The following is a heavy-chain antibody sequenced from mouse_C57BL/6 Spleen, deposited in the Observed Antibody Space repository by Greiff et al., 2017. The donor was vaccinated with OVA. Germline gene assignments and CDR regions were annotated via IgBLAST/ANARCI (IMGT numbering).Heavy chain of an antibody. J-gene: IGHJ1*03. V-gene: IGHV1-59*01. Sequence: QVQLQQPGAELVRPGTSVKLSCKASGYTFTSYWMHWVKQRPGQGLEWIGVIDPSDSYTNYNQKFKGKATLTVDTSSSTAYMQLSSQTSEDSAVYYCARGGSRYWYFDVWGTGTTVTVSS. CDR3: ARGGSRYWYFDV. CDR2: IDPSDSYT. D-gene: IGHD1-1*01. CDR1: GYTFTSYW.